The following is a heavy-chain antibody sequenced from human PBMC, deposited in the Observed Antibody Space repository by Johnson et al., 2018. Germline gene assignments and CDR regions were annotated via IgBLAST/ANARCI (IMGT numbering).Heavy chain of an antibody. J-gene: IGHJ6*02. Sequence: QVQLVEAGAAVKKPGSSVKVSCKASGGTFSSYAISWVRQAPGQGLEWMGGIIPIFGTANYAQKFQGRVTITADESTSTADMKLSSLRSEDTAEYYCARDQVRLVYYYYGMHVWCHGTTVTVSS. CDR3: ARDQVRLVYYYYGMHV. CDR1: GGTFSSYA. CDR2: IIPIFGTA. V-gene: IGHV1-69*01.